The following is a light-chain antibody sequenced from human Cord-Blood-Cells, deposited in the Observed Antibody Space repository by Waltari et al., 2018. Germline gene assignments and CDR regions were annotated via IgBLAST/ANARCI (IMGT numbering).Light chain of an antibody. Sequence: EIVMTQSQDSLAVSLGERATINCKSSQSVLYSSNNKNYLAWYQQKPGQPPKLLIYWASTRESGVPDRFSGSGSGTDFTLTISSLQAEDVAVYYCQQYYSTQLTFGGGTKVEIK. V-gene: IGKV4-1*01. CDR1: QSVLYSSNNKNY. CDR2: WAS. J-gene: IGKJ4*01. CDR3: QQYYSTQLT.